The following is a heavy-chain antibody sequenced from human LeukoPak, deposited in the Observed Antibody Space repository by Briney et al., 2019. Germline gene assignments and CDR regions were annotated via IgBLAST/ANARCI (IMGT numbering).Heavy chain of an antibody. CDR2: MNPNSGNT. V-gene: IGHV1-8*01. J-gene: IGHJ4*02. CDR1: GYTFTSYG. CDR3: ARGFSATTTRDY. D-gene: IGHD4-17*01. Sequence: GASVKVSCKASGYTFTSYGINWVRQATGQGLEWMGLMNPNSGNTVYAQRFQGRVTMTRSTSISTAYMELSNLRSDDTAVYFCARGFSATTTRDYWGQETLVTVS.